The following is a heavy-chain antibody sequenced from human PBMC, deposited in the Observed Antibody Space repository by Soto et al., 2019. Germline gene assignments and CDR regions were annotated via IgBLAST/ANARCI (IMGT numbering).Heavy chain of an antibody. Sequence: QVQLVESGAEVKKPGASVKVSCKASGYTFTNYGISWVRQAPGQGLEWMGWISGYNGNTKYAQKFQGRVTMTTDTPTITAYMDLRSLRSDDTAVYYCARDREYYYDSSGNYYYHYGMDVWGQGTTVTVS. D-gene: IGHD3-22*01. CDR2: ISGYNGNT. V-gene: IGHV1-18*04. J-gene: IGHJ6*02. CDR1: GYTFTNYG. CDR3: ARDREYYYDSSGNYYYHYGMDV.